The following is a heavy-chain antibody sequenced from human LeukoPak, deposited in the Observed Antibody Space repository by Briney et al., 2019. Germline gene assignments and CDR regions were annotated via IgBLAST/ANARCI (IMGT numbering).Heavy chain of an antibody. J-gene: IGHJ4*02. CDR1: GLTFSTYE. Sequence: PGWYLRLSSEATGLTFSTYEMCWVGQAPGKGMEWISYISRSGTIEKYADSVKGRFTISRDDAKNSLYLQMFSLRVEDTAVYYCARGEQLNYFAYWGQGALVTVSS. CDR3: ARGEQLNYFAY. CDR2: ISRSGTIE. V-gene: IGHV3-48*03. D-gene: IGHD1-26*01.